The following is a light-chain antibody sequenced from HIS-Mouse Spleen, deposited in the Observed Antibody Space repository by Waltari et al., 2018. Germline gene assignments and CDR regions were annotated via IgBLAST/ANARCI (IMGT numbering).Light chain of an antibody. Sequence: QSALTQPASVSGSPGQSITISCTGTSRDVGGYNYVAWYQQPPGKAPKLMIYYVSNRPSGVSNRFSGSKSGNTASLTISGLQAEDEADYYCSSYTSSSTYVFGTGTKVTVL. V-gene: IGLV2-14*03. CDR2: YVS. CDR3: SSYTSSSTYV. J-gene: IGLJ1*01. CDR1: SRDVGGYNY.